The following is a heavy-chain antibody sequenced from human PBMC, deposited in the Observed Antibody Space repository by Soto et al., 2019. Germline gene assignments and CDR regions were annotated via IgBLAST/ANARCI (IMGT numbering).Heavy chain of an antibody. J-gene: IGHJ5*02. D-gene: IGHD2-2*01. CDR3: ARGGYCSSTSCYAWFDP. Sequence: GGSPRLSCAASGFTFSSYSMNWVRQAPGKGLEWVSSISSSSYIYYADSVKGRFTISRDNAKNSLYLQMNSLRAEDTAVYYCARGGYCSSTSCYAWFDPWGQGTLVTVSS. V-gene: IGHV3-21*01. CDR2: ISSSSYI. CDR1: GFTFSSYS.